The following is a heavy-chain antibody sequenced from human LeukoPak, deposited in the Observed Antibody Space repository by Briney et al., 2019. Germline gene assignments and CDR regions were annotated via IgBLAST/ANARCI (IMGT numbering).Heavy chain of an antibody. CDR2: IYHSGST. CDR1: GGSISSGGYS. CDR3: AGATVTTLLGY. D-gene: IGHD4-17*01. J-gene: IGHJ4*02. V-gene: IGHV4-30-2*01. Sequence: SQTLSLTCAVSGGSISSGGYSWSWIRQPPGKGPEWIGYIYHSGSTYYNPSLKSRVTISVDRSKNQFSLKLSSVTAADTAVYYCAGATVTTLLGYWGQGTLVTVSS.